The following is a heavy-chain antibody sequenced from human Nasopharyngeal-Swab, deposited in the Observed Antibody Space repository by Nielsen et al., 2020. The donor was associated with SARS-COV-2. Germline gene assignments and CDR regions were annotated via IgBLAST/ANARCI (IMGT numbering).Heavy chain of an antibody. CDR3: ARHRIYCSSTSCYTYYYYYMDV. CDR1: GGSISSSSYY. CDR2: IYYSGST. J-gene: IGHJ6*03. Sequence: SETLSLTCTVSGGSISSSSYYWGWIRQPPGKGLEWIGSIYYSGSTYYNPSLKSRVTISVDTSKNQLSLKLSSVTAADTAVYYCARHRIYCSSTSCYTYYYYYMDVWGKGTTVTVSS. V-gene: IGHV4-39*01. D-gene: IGHD2-2*02.